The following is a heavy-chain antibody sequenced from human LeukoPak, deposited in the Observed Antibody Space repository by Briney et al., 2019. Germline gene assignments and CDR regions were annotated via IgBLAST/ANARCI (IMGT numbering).Heavy chain of an antibody. D-gene: IGHD2-15*01. CDR1: GGTFSSYA. Sequence: SVKVSCKASGGTFSSYAISWVRQAPGQGLEWMGGIIPIFGTANYAQKFQGRVTITTDESTSTAYMELSSLRSEDTALYYCARPDRGGPPEYFQHWGQGTLVTVSS. J-gene: IGHJ1*01. CDR2: IIPIFGTA. V-gene: IGHV1-69*05. CDR3: ARPDRGGPPEYFQH.